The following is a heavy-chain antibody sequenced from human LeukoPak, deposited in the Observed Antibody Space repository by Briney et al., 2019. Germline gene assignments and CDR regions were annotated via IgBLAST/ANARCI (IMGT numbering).Heavy chain of an antibody. CDR1: GGSFSGYY. CDR3: ARGRLRSFGVVIPFFDY. CDR2: INHSGST. V-gene: IGHV4-34*01. Sequence: SETLSLTCAVYGGSFSGYYWSWIRQPPGKGLEWIGEINHSGSTNYNPSLKSRVTIYGDTSKNQFSLKLSSVTAADTAVYYCARGRLRSFGVVIPFFDYWGQGTLVTVSS. J-gene: IGHJ4*02. D-gene: IGHD3-3*01.